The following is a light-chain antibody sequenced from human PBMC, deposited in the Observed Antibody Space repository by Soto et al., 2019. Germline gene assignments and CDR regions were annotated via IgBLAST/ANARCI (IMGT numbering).Light chain of an antibody. V-gene: IGKV1-39*01. CDR2: AAS. CDR1: QSISSY. Sequence: DIQMTQSPSSLSASVGDRVTITCRASQSISSYLNWYQQKPGKAPKVLIYAASSLQTGVPSRFSGSGSGTDFTLTISSLQPEDFATYYCQQSYSTIFTFGPGTKVDLK. J-gene: IGKJ3*01. CDR3: QQSYSTIFT.